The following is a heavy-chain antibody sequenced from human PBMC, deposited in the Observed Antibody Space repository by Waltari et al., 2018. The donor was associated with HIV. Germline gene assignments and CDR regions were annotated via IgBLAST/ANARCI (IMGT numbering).Heavy chain of an antibody. CDR1: DYPSTSYA. CDR2: INTGNDNT. CDR3: ARKGAAGFFYFDC. Sequence: QLVPSGAGVKKPGASVEVSGKASDYPSTSYAIHWVRQAPGQRLEWMGWINTGNDNTEYSQKFQGRVTIARDTSASTAYMELSSLTSEDTAIYYCARKGAAGFFYFDCWGQGTLVTVSS. V-gene: IGHV1-3*04. D-gene: IGHD2-15*01. J-gene: IGHJ4*02.